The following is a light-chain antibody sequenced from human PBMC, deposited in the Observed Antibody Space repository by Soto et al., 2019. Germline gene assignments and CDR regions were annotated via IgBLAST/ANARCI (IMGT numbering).Light chain of an antibody. V-gene: IGKV3-15*01. Sequence: EIVMTQSPATLSVSPGERATLSCRASQSVSSNLAWYQQKPGQAPRLLIYGASTRATGIPARLSGSGSGTEFTLTISSMQSEDFAVYYWQQYGTWWTFGQGTKVEIK. CDR1: QSVSSN. CDR3: QQYGTWWT. CDR2: GAS. J-gene: IGKJ1*01.